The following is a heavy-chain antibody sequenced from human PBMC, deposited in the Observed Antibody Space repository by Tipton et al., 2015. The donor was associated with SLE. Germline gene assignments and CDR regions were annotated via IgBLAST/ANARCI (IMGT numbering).Heavy chain of an antibody. CDR3: ARGGSSRFDN. CDR2: IKQDGSEK. D-gene: IGHD6-6*01. Sequence: SLRLSCVGSGFTLSNYWMSWVRQAPGEGLEWVAKIKQDGSEKYHVDSVKGRFTMSRDNARNSLFLQMNSLRAEDTAVYYCARGGSSRFDNWGQGTLVTVSS. CDR1: GFTLSNYW. V-gene: IGHV3-7*01. J-gene: IGHJ5*02.